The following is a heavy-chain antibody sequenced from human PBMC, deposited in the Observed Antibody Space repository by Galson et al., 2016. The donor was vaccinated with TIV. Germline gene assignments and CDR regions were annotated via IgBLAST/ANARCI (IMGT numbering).Heavy chain of an antibody. D-gene: IGHD3-22*01. CDR1: GFTFSSYA. CDR3: AEVPSSGFYYDYAFDV. J-gene: IGHJ6*04. Sequence: SLRLSCAASGFTFSSYAMTWVRQAPGKGLEWISSISGSGDSTYYADSVTGRFTISRDNSKNTLFLQMNSLRVEDTAVYFCAEVPSSGFYYDYAFDVWGKGTAVTVSS. V-gene: IGHV3-23*01. CDR2: ISGSGDST.